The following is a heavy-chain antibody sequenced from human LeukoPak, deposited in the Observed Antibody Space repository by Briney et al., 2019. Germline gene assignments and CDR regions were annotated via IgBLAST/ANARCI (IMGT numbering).Heavy chain of an antibody. CDR2: ISSSSGYI. CDR3: ARDTDGFESGYGYYYYHGMDV. Sequence: GGSLRLPCAASGITISSYSMNWVRQAPGKGLEWVSSISSSSGYIYYEDSVQGRFTISRDNAKNSLFLQMNSLRAEDTAVYYCARDTDGFESGYGYYYYHGMDVWGQGTTVTVSS. V-gene: IGHV3-21*01. CDR1: GITISSYS. D-gene: IGHD3-3*01. J-gene: IGHJ6*02.